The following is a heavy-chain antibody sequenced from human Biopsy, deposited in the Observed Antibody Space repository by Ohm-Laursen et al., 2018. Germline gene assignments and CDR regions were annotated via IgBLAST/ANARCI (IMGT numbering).Heavy chain of an antibody. CDR1: GGSTSGYY. J-gene: IGHJ2*01. CDR2: IYYTGST. D-gene: IGHD1-26*01. CDR3: ARHAPSYSGSYWRYFDL. Sequence: SETLSLTCTVSGGSTSGYYWSWIRQPPGKGLEWIGYIYYTGSTNYNPSLKSRVTISVDTSMNHLPLRLISVTAADTAVYYCARHAPSYSGSYWRYFDLWGRGTLVTVSS. V-gene: IGHV4-59*08.